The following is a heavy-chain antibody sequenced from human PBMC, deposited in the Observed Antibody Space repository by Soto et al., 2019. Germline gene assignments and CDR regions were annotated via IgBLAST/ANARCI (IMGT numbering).Heavy chain of an antibody. J-gene: IGHJ2*01. Sequence: QVQLVESGGGVVQPGRSLRLSCAASGFTFSSYAMHWVRQAPGKGLEWVAVISYDGSNKYYADSVKGRFTISRDNSKNTLYLQVNSLRAEDTAVYYCARVAPQYCSSTSCRNWYFDLWGRGTLVTVSS. CDR2: ISYDGSNK. D-gene: IGHD2-2*01. CDR1: GFTFSSYA. V-gene: IGHV3-30-3*01. CDR3: ARVAPQYCSSTSCRNWYFDL.